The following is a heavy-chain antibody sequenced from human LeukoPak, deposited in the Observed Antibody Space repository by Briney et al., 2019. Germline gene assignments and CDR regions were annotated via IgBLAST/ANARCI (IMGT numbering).Heavy chain of an antibody. CDR2: INHSGST. V-gene: IGHV4-34*01. Sequence: PSETLSFTCAVYGGSFSGYYWSWIRQPPGKGLEWIGEINHSGSTNYNPSLKSRVTISVDTSKNQFSLKLSSVTAADTAVYYCARGSSSWYSVDYWGQGTLVTVSS. CDR3: ARGSSSWYSVDY. J-gene: IGHJ4*02. CDR1: GGSFSGYY. D-gene: IGHD6-13*01.